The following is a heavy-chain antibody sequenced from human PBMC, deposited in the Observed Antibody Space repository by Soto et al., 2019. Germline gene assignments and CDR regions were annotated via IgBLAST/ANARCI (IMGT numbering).Heavy chain of an antibody. Sequence: ASVKVSCKASGNTVPNYAIHWVRQAPGQRLEWMGWINGGNGNTYYSEHFQGRVTITADKSTSTAYMELSSLRSEDTAVYYCATQSLDTAMVKNGMDVWGQGTTVTVSS. CDR1: GNTVPNYA. J-gene: IGHJ6*02. V-gene: IGHV1-3*01. D-gene: IGHD5-18*01. CDR3: ATQSLDTAMVKNGMDV. CDR2: INGGNGNT.